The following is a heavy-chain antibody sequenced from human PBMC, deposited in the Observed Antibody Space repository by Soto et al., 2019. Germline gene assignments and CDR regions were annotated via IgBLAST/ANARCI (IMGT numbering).Heavy chain of an antibody. CDR1: GYTFTSYY. J-gene: IGHJ4*02. D-gene: IGHD3-22*01. CDR3: ARNYYDSSDRDYLDY. Sequence: VASVKVSCKASGYTFTSYYIHWVRQAPGQGLEWMGWINPITGGTNYAPKFQGRVTMTRDTSITTAYMELSRLRSDDTAVYYCARNYYDSSDRDYLDYRGPGTPVTVSS. CDR2: INPITGGT. V-gene: IGHV1-2*02.